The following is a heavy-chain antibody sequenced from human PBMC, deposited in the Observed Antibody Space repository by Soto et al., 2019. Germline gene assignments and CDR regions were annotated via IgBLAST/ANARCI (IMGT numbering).Heavy chain of an antibody. V-gene: IGHV3-30*18. CDR1: GFNFSSFG. D-gene: IGHD2-21*02. J-gene: IGHJ6*02. Sequence: GGSMRLSCTASGFNFSSFGRHWVSKDTGKGLEWVAVISYDGSNKYYADSVKGRFTISRDNSKNTLYLQMNSLRAEDTAVYYCANVACCGGDGRSDYCSGMDVWGQGSTVTV. CDR3: ANVACCGGDGRSDYCSGMDV. CDR2: ISYDGSNK.